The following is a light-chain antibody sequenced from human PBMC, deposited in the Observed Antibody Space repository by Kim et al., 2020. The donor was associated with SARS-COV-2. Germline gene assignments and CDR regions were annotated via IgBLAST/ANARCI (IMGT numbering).Light chain of an antibody. V-gene: IGKV1-17*03. CDR3: LQHDSYPLT. J-gene: IGKJ4*01. CDR1: QGISSY. CDR2: AAS. Sequence: DIQMTQSPSAMSASVGDRVTITRRASQGISSYLAWFQQKPGQVPKRLIYAASSLQSGVPSRFSGSGSGTEFTLTISSLQPEDFATYYCLQHDSYPLTFGGGTKVEIK.